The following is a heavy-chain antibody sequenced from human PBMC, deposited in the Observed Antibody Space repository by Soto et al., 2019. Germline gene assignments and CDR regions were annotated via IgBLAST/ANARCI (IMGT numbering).Heavy chain of an antibody. CDR2: IIPIFGTA. Sequence: SVKVSCKASVGTFSSYAISWVRQAPGQGLEWMGGIIPIFGTANYAQKFQGRVTITADESTSTAYMELSSLRSEDTAVYYCARCGDPKTYYYYGMDVWGQGTTVTVSS. J-gene: IGHJ6*02. CDR1: VGTFSSYA. CDR3: ARCGDPKTYYYYGMDV. D-gene: IGHD4-17*01. V-gene: IGHV1-69*13.